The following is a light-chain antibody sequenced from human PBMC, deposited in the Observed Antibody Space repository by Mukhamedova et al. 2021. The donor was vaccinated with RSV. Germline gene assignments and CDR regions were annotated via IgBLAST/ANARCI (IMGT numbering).Light chain of an antibody. CDR3: QTYNSALGVT. V-gene: IGKV1-27*01. J-gene: IGKJ3*01. Sequence: GVPSRFSGSGSGTDFTLTIIILQPEDVATSYCQTYNSALGVTFGPGTKVDIK.